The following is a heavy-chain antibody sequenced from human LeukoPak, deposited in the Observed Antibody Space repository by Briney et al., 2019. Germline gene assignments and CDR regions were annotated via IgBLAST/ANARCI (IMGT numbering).Heavy chain of an antibody. J-gene: IGHJ4*02. D-gene: IGHD5-12*01. CDR2: IRNKATSYTT. Sequence: GGSLRLSCAASGFTFSDLHIDWVRQAPGKGLEWVGRIRNKATSYTTEYAASVKGRFTISRDDSKNSVYLQMNNLQTEDTAVYYCAGGSRGYFDYWGQGTLVTDSS. V-gene: IGHV3-72*01. CDR1: GFTFSDLH. CDR3: AGGSRGYFDY.